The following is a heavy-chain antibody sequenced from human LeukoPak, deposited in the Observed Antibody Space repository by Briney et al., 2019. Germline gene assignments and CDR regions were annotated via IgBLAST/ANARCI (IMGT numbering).Heavy chain of an antibody. J-gene: IGHJ3*01. CDR3: ARTVSGAFDL. V-gene: IGHV4-4*02. CDR1: GGSISSSSW. Sequence: SETLSLTGTVSGGSISSSSWWSWVRQPPGKGLEWIGEIYYSGNTNYNPSLKSRVAISVDKSKNQFSLNLNSVTAADTAVYYCARTVSGAFDLWGQGRLVTVSS. CDR2: IYYSGNT. D-gene: IGHD4-17*01.